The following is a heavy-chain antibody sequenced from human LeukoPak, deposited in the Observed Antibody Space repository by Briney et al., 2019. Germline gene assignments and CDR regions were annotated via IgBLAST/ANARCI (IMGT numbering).Heavy chain of an antibody. CDR2: ITGSGTNR. CDR1: GFTFSNYA. V-gene: IGHV3-23*01. J-gene: IGHJ4*02. CDR3: VIWGDYDVLTGYYVSDY. Sequence: GGSLRLSCVASGFTFSNYAMSWVRQAPGKGLEWVSAITGSGTNRYYADSLKGRFTTSRDNSKNTVFLQMNSLRHEDTAIYYCVIWGDYDVLTGYYVSDYWGQGTLVTVAS. D-gene: IGHD3-9*01.